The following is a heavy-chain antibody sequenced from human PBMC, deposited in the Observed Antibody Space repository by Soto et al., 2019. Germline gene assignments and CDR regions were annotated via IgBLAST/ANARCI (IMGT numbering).Heavy chain of an antibody. CDR2: VSPYNGNT. V-gene: IGHV1-18*01. CDR3: VRGGILEANRTYYYYGLDV. CDR1: GYTFSTYG. Sequence: ASVKVSCKGFGYTFSTYGLSWVRQAPGQGLEWMGWVSPYNGNTYYAPGLQGRVTMTTDTSTNTAYMSLRSLGSDDTAIYYCVRGGILEANRTYYYYGLDVSGHGTPVTVSS. D-gene: IGHD1-1*01. J-gene: IGHJ6*02.